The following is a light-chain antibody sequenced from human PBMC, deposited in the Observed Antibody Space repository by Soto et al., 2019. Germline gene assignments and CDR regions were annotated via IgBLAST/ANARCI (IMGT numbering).Light chain of an antibody. CDR1: RSNIGTNP. J-gene: IGLJ1*01. Sequence: QSVLTQPPSASGTPGQRVTISCSGSRSNIGTNPVNWYQQLPGTAPKLLIYSDNQRPSGVPDRFSGSRSGTSASLAISGLQSEDEADYYCAEWDDSLNGYVFATGTKVTVL. V-gene: IGLV1-44*01. CDR2: SDN. CDR3: AEWDDSLNGYV.